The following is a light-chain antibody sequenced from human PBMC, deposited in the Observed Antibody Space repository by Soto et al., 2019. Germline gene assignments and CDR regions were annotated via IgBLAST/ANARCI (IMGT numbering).Light chain of an antibody. Sequence: EIVMTQSPATLSVSPGEGATVSCRASQSVSSNLAWYQQKPGQAPRLLIYGASTRATGIPARFSGSGSGTEFTLTISSLEPEDFAVYYCQQRSSWPPSLTFGGGTKVEIK. CDR2: GAS. J-gene: IGKJ4*01. V-gene: IGKV3-15*01. CDR3: QQRSSWPPSLT. CDR1: QSVSSN.